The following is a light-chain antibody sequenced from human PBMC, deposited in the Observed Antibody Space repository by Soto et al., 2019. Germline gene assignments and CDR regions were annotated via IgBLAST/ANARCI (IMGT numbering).Light chain of an antibody. V-gene: IGKV1-27*01. CDR3: QQYNHWPPT. CDR2: AAF. Sequence: DIQMTQSPSSLSASVGDRGTITCRASQGISNYLAWYQQKPGKVPKLLIYAAFILQSGVPSRFSGSGSGTDFTLTITSLRSEDFAVYYCQQYNHWPPTFGHGTKVDIK. J-gene: IGKJ1*01. CDR1: QGISNY.